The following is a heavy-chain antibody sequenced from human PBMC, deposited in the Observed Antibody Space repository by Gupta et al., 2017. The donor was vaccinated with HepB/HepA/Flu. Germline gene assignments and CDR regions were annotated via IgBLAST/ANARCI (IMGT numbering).Heavy chain of an antibody. V-gene: IGHV3-49*03. J-gene: IGHJ6*03. CDR1: GFTFGEYA. CDR3: AGIQTVKRNYYYFMAV. Sequence: ELQLVESGGGLAEPGRSLRLSCTAAGFTFGEYAVNWFRQGPGKGLEWVAFIRSKTYGGTTDYAASVKGRFTVSRDDSKNIAYLQMNRLDAEDKAVYYCAGIQTVKRNYYYFMAVWGKGTTVTVSS. D-gene: IGHD5-18*01. CDR2: IRSKTYGGTT.